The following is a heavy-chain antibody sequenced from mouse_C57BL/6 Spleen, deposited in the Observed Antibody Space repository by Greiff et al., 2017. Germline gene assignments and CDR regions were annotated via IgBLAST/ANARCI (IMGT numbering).Heavy chain of an antibody. V-gene: IGHV1-55*01. D-gene: IGHD1-1*01. CDR1: GYTFTSYW. Sequence: QVQLQQPGAELVKPGASVKMSCKASGYTFTSYWITWVKQRPGQGLEWIGDIYPGSGSTNYNEKIKSKATMTVDTSTSTAYMQLSSLTSEDSAVYYSAKSEASYPYYFGYWGKSTTLTVSS. CDR3: AKSEASYPYYFGY. J-gene: IGHJ2*01. CDR2: IYPGSGST.